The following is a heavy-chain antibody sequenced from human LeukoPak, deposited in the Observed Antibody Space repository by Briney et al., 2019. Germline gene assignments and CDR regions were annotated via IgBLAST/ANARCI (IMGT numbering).Heavy chain of an antibody. V-gene: IGHV3-23*01. CDR1: GFTFSSYA. D-gene: IGHD3-10*01. Sequence: PGGSLRLSCAASGFTFSSYAMSWVRQAPGKGLEWVSAISGSGGSTYYADSVKGRFTISRDNSKNTLYLQMNSLRAEDTAVYYCAKELLWFGELLIGYGMDVWGQGTTVTVSS. J-gene: IGHJ6*02. CDR3: AKELLWFGELLIGYGMDV. CDR2: ISGSGGST.